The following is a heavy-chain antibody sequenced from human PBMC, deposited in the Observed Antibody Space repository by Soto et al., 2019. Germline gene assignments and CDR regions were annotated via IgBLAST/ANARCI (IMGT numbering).Heavy chain of an antibody. D-gene: IGHD3-3*01. J-gene: IGHJ6*02. Sequence: QVQLVESGGGVVQPGRTLRLSCAASGFTFSSYAMHWVRQAPGKRLEWVAVISYDGSNKYYADSVKGRFTISRDNSKNTMYPQMNSLRAEDTAVYYCARDLTISGMVSQNGTDVWCQGTTITVSS. CDR3: ARDLTISGMVSQNGTDV. V-gene: IGHV3-30-3*01. CDR1: GFTFSSYA. CDR2: ISYDGSNK.